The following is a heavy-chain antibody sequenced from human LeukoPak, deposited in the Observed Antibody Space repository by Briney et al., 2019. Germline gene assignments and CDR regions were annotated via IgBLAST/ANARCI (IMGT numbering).Heavy chain of an antibody. D-gene: IGHD6-13*01. Sequence: GESLKISCKGSGYSFTSYWIGWVRQMPGKGLEWMGIIYPGDPDTRYSPSFQGQVTISADKSISAAYLQWSSLKASDTAMYYCARGRSSSWYYFDYWGQGTLVTVSS. CDR1: GYSFTSYW. CDR3: ARGRSSSWYYFDY. J-gene: IGHJ4*02. CDR2: IYPGDPDT. V-gene: IGHV5-51*01.